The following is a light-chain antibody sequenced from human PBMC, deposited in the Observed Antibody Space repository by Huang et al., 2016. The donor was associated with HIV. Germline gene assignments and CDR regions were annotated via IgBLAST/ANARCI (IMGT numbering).Light chain of an antibody. CDR2: AAS. CDR1: QYISTY. CDR3: QQYDNVPIT. Sequence: DIQMTQSPSSLSASVGDRVTITCQASQYISTYLNWYQQKPGKAPKVLIYAASNLETGVPSRFSGSGSGTNFIFTISSLQPEDIATYYCQQYDNVPITFGQGTRLEI. V-gene: IGKV1-33*01. J-gene: IGKJ5*01.